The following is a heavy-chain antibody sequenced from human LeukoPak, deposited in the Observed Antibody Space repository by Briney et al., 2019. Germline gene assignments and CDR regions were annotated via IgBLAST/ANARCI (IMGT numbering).Heavy chain of an antibody. CDR1: GGTFSSYA. D-gene: IGHD3-10*01. CDR2: IIPIFGTA. V-gene: IGHV1-69*13. J-gene: IGHJ4*02. Sequence: SVKVSCKASGGTFSSYAISWVRQAPGQGLEWMGGIIPIFGTANYAQKFQGRVTITADESTSTAYMELSSLRSEDTAVYYCARGKNLLELLPRIDYWGQGTLVTVSS. CDR3: ARGKNLLELLPRIDY.